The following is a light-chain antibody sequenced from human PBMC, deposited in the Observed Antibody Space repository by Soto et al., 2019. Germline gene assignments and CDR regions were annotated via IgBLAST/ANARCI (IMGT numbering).Light chain of an antibody. Sequence: DIQMTQSPSTLSASEGDRVTITCRASQSISSWLASYQQKPGKAPKLLIYKASSLESGDPSRFSGSGSGTEFTLTISSLQPDDFATYYCQQYNSYSGTFGQGTKVEIK. V-gene: IGKV1-5*03. CDR2: KAS. CDR3: QQYNSYSGT. CDR1: QSISSW. J-gene: IGKJ1*01.